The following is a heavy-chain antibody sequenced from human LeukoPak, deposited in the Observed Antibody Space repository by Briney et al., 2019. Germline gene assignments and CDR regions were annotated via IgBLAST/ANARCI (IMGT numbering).Heavy chain of an antibody. V-gene: IGHV4-39*01. J-gene: IGHJ5*02. Sequence: SETLSLTCTVSGGSISSSSYYWGWIRQPPGKGLEWIGSIYYSGSTYYNPSLKSRVTIPVDTSKNQFSLKLSSVTAADTAVYYCASIWSTRFDPWGQGTLVTVSS. D-gene: IGHD3-3*01. CDR1: GGSISSSSYY. CDR2: IYYSGST. CDR3: ASIWSTRFDP.